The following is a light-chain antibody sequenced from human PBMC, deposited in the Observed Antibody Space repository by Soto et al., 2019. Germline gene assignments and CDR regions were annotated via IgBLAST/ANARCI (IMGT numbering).Light chain of an antibody. Sequence: DIVMTQSPDSLAVSLGERATINCKSSQSVLYRSNNRHCLAWYQQKPGQPPNLLIYWASTRESGVPDRFSGSGSGTDFTLTISSLQAEDVAVYYCQQYYSIPYTFGQGTKLEIK. V-gene: IGKV4-1*01. CDR1: QSVLYRSNNRHC. J-gene: IGKJ2*01. CDR2: WAS. CDR3: QQYYSIPYT.